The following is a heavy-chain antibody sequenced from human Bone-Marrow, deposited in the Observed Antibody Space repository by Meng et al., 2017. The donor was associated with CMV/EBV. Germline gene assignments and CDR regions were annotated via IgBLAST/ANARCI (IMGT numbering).Heavy chain of an antibody. J-gene: IGHJ4*02. CDR1: GFTFTRHW. CDR2: IKEDGSTK. Sequence: GESLKISCVASGFTFTRHWMIWVRQPPGKGLEWVANIKEDGSTKFYVESVKGRFTISRDNSQNSLFLQMNSLRVEDTAVYYGARRSDIGAFWGQGTLVTVSS. CDR3: ARRSDIGAF. D-gene: IGHD5-12*01. V-gene: IGHV3-7*01.